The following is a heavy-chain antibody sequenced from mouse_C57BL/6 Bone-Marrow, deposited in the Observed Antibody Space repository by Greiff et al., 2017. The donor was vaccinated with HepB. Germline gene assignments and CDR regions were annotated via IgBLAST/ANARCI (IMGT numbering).Heavy chain of an antibody. J-gene: IGHJ4*01. CDR1: GYTFTDYN. V-gene: IGHV1-18*01. CDR3: ARGNYDYGYYYAMDY. CDR2: INPNNGGT. Sequence: EVKLMESGPELVKPGASVKIPCKASGYTFTDYNMDWVKQSHGKSLEWIGDINPNNGGTIYNQKFKGKATLTVDKSSSTAYMELRSLTSEDTADYYCARGNYDYGYYYAMDYWGQGTSVTVSS. D-gene: IGHD2-4*01.